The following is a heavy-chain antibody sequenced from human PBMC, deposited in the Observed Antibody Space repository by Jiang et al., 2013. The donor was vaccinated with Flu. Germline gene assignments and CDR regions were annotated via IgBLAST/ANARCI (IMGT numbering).Heavy chain of an antibody. J-gene: IGHJ4*02. V-gene: IGHV1-46*01. CDR2: INPSGGST. D-gene: IGHD6-19*01. CDR3: ARRAVAGTAGDY. CDR1: GYTFTSYY. Sequence: SGAEVKKPGASVKVSCKASGYTFTSYYMYWVRQAPGQGLEWMGIINPSGGSTSYAQKFQGRVTMTRDTSTSTVYMELSSLRSEDTAVYYCARRAVAGTAGDYWGQGTLVTVSS.